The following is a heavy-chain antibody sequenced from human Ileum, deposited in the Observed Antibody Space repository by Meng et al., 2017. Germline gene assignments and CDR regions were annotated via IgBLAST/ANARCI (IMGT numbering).Heavy chain of an antibody. CDR1: GDSISSGDW. CDR3: VRNEGYSLGD. V-gene: IGHV4-4*02. Sequence: LQESGPGLVKPSGTLSLTCAGSGDSISSGDWWSWVRQPPGKGLEWIGEISQESGRTNYNPSLKSRVTISLDKSKNQFSLNLNSVTAADTAVYYCVRNEGYSLGDWGQGTLVTVSS. J-gene: IGHJ4*02. D-gene: IGHD2-21*01. CDR2: ISQESGRT.